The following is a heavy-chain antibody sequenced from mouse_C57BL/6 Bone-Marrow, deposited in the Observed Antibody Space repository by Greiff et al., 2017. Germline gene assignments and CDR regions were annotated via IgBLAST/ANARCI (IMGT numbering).Heavy chain of an antibody. V-gene: IGHV1-52*01. CDR2: IDPSDSET. CDR1: GYTFTSYW. D-gene: IGHD1-1*01. J-gene: IGHJ2*01. Sequence: VQLQQSGAELVRPGSSVKLSCKASGYTFTSYWMHWVKQRPIQGLEWIGNIDPSDSETHYNQKFKDKATLTVDKSSSTASMQLSSRTSEDSAVDYCARRNYGSTPFDYWGQGTTLTVSS. CDR3: ARRNYGSTPFDY.